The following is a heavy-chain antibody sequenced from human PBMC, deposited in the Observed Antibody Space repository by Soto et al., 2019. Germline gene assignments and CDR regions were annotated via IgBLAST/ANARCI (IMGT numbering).Heavy chain of an antibody. V-gene: IGHV4-34*08. CDR3: VKSKGKYYYGTGKSIWFDP. CDR2: IYHTGSS. CDR1: GGTFSGHY. D-gene: IGHD3-10*01. J-gene: IGHJ5*02. Sequence: QVHLQQWGAGLLRPSETLSLTCAVYGGTFSGHYWTWIRQSPGKGLEWIGEIYHTGSSNYNRALRGRVTMSVDTSKNQFSLKLTSVTAADTAIYYCVKSKGKYYYGTGKSIWFDPWGQGTRVTVSS.